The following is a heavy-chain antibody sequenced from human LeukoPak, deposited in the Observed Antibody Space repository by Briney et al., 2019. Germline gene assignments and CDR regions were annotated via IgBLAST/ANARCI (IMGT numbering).Heavy chain of an antibody. CDR1: GGPFSSYA. D-gene: IGHD3-22*01. J-gene: IGHJ6*03. V-gene: IGHV1-69*05. CDR3: VLPPYYYDSSDHYYYMDV. CDR2: IIPIFGTA. Sequence: SVKISCKASGGPFSSYAISWVRQAPGQGLEWMGRIIPIFGTANYAQKFQGRVTITTDKSTSTAYMELSSLRSEDTAVYYCVLPPYYYDSSDHYYYMDVWGKGTTVTVSS.